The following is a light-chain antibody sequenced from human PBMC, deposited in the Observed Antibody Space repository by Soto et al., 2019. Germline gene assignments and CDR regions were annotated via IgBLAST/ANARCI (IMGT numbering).Light chain of an antibody. CDR2: AAS. J-gene: IGKJ5*01. CDR3: QQANSFRPN. V-gene: IGKV1D-12*01. CDR1: QGISSW. Sequence: DLQMTQSPSSVSASVGDRVTITCRASQGISSWLGWYQQKPGKAPKLLIYAASSLQSGVPSRFSGSGSGTDCTLTISSLQPEDFATYYCQQANSFRPNFGQGTRLEIK.